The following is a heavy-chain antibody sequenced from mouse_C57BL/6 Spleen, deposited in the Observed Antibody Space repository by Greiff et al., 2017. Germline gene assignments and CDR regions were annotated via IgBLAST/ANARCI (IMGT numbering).Heavy chain of an antibody. D-gene: IGHD1-2*01. Sequence: QVHVKQSGAELVRPGTSVKMSCKASGYTFTNYWIGWAKQRPGHGLEWIGDIYPGGGYTNYNEKFKGKATLTADKSSSTAYMQFSSLTSEDSAIYYCARNYGRYFDVWGTGTTVTVSS. V-gene: IGHV1-63*01. J-gene: IGHJ1*03. CDR2: IYPGGGYT. CDR1: GYTFTNYW. CDR3: ARNYGRYFDV.